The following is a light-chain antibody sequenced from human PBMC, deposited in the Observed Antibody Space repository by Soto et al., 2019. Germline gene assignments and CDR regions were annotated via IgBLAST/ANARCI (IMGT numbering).Light chain of an antibody. Sequence: AIRMTQSPSSFSASTGDRVSITCRATQDIGTYLAWYQQKPGKAPKLLIYAASTLQSGVPSRFSGSGSGTDFTLTISSLQPEDFATYYCQQLNSYPRITSGQGTRLEV. CDR3: QQLNSYPRIT. J-gene: IGKJ5*01. V-gene: IGKV1-8*01. CDR2: AAS. CDR1: QDIGTY.